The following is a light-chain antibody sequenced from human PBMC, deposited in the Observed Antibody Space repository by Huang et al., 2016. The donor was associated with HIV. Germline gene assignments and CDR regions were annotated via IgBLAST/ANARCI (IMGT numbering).Light chain of an antibody. Sequence: EIVLTQSPGTLSLSPGESATLSCRASQSVSSNFLAWYQQIPGQAPRLLIYGSARRATGIPDRFSGSGSGTDFTLTISRLEAEDFAVYYCQQYGSSPITFGQGTRLEIK. CDR3: QQYGSSPIT. CDR1: QSVSSNF. J-gene: IGKJ5*01. CDR2: GSA. V-gene: IGKV3-20*01.